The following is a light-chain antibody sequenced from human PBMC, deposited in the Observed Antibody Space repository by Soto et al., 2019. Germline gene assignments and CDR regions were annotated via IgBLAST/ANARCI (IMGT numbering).Light chain of an antibody. CDR3: QQVNNYPLT. J-gene: IGKJ5*01. CDR1: QGISSY. Sequence: DIHLAQSPSFLSASVGDRVTITCRASQGISSYLAWYQQKPGKAPRLLIYAASTLQSEVPSRFRGSGSGTDFTLSISSLQPEDFATYYCQQVNNYPLTFGQGTRLEIK. V-gene: IGKV1-9*01. CDR2: AAS.